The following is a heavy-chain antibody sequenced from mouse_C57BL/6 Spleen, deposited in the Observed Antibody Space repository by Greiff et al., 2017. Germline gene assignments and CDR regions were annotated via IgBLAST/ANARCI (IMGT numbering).Heavy chain of an antibody. CDR2: ISYDGSN. V-gene: IGHV3-6*01. CDR3: ARDPGGDWYFDV. CDR1: GYSITSGYY. D-gene: IGHD4-1*01. J-gene: IGHJ1*03. Sequence: EVKLMESGPGLVKPSQSLSLTCSVTGYSITSGYYWNWIRQFPGNKLEWMGYISYDGSNNYNPSLKNRISITRDTSKNQFFLKLNSVTTEDTATYYCARDPGGDWYFDVWGTGTTVTVSS.